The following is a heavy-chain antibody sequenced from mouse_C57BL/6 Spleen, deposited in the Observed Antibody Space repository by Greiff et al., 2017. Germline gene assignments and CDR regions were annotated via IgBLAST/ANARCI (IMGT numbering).Heavy chain of an antibody. CDR1: GYTFTSYW. V-gene: IGHV1-69*01. CDR3: ASGGFAY. J-gene: IGHJ3*01. Sequence: QVQLQQSGAELVMPGASVKLSCKASGYTFTSYWMHWVKQRPGQGLEWIGEIDTSDSYTNYNQKFKGKFTLTVDKSSSSAYMQLSSLTSKASAVYYCASGGFAYWGQGTLVTVSA. CDR2: IDTSDSYT.